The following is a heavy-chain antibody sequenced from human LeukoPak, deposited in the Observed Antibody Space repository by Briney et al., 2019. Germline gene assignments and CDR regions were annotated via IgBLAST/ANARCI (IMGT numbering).Heavy chain of an antibody. J-gene: IGHJ4*02. CDR1: GFSFTTYW. D-gene: IGHD3-22*01. V-gene: IGHV3-7*01. CDR3: VRDSFDGSLYYGQDY. CDR2: INQDESSQ. Sequence: PGGSLRLSCAASGFSFTTYWMGWVRQAPGKGLEWVANINQDESSQYYVDAVRGRFTISRDNAKNSLNLQMNSLRGEDTAVYYCVRDSFDGSLYYGQDYWGLGSLVTVSS.